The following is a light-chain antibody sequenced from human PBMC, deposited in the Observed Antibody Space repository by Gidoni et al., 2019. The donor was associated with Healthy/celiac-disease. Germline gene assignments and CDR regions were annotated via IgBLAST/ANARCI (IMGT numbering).Light chain of an antibody. CDR2: AAS. Sequence: DIQMTQSPSSLSASVGDRVTITCRASQSISSYLNWYQQKPGKATKLLIYAASSLQSGVPPRFSGSGSGTDFTLTISSLQPEDFATYYCQQSYSTPFTFGPGTKVDIK. V-gene: IGKV1-39*01. CDR1: QSISSY. CDR3: QQSYSTPFT. J-gene: IGKJ3*01.